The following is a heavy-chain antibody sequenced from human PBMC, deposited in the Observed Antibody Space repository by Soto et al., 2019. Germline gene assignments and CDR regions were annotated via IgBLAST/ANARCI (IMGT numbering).Heavy chain of an antibody. J-gene: IGHJ4*02. CDR3: ARQQYYDSRGLFDY. CDR1: GGSINNRTYY. D-gene: IGHD3-22*01. V-gene: IGHV4-39*01. Sequence: SETLSLTCSVSGGSINNRTYYWGWIRQPPGKGLEWLGSISYSGRTYDNPSLKSRVTISSDTSNNQFSLKLSSVTAADTAVYYCARQQYYDSRGLFDYWGQGTLVTVSS. CDR2: ISYSGRT.